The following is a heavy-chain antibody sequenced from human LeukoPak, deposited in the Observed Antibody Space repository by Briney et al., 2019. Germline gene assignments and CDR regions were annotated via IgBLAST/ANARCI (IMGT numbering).Heavy chain of an antibody. V-gene: IGHV4-30-4*08. J-gene: IGHJ5*02. D-gene: IGHD3-10*01. Sequence: PSETLSLTCTVSGGSISSGDYYWSWIRQPPGKGLEWIGYIYYSGSTYYNPSLKSRVTISVDTSKNQFSPKLSSVTAADTAVYYCARAGIYGSGSYSPNWFDPWGQGTLVTVS. CDR1: GGSISSGDYY. CDR2: IYYSGST. CDR3: ARAGIYGSGSYSPNWFDP.